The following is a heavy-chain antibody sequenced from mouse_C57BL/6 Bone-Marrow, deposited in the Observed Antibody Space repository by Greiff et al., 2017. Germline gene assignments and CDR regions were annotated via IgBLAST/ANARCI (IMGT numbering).Heavy chain of an antibody. D-gene: IGHD2-2*01. Sequence: EVKLQQSGPELVKPGASVKISCKASGYTFTDYNMHWVKQSHGKSLEWIGYINPNNGGTSYNQKFKGKATLTVNKSSSPAYMELRSLTSEASAVYYCANDLLWLRRYYYAMDYWGQGTSVTVSS. CDR2: INPNNGGT. J-gene: IGHJ4*01. CDR1: GYTFTDYN. V-gene: IGHV1-22*01. CDR3: ANDLLWLRRYYYAMDY.